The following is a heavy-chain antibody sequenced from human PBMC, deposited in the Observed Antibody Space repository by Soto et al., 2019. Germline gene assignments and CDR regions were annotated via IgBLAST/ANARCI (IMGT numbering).Heavy chain of an antibody. D-gene: IGHD6-19*01. CDR3: ARDTARGYSSGWYAY. CDR1: GYTFTSYA. J-gene: IGHJ4*02. V-gene: IGHV1-3*01. CDR2: INAGNGST. Sequence: ASVKVSCKASGYTFTSYAMHWVRQAPGQRLEWMGWINAGNGSTKYSQKFQGRVTITRDPSVSTAYMELSRLRSDDTAVYYCARDTARGYSSGWYAYWGQGTLVTVSS.